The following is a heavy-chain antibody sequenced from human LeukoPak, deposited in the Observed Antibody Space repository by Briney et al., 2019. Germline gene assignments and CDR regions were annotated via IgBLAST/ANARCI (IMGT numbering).Heavy chain of an antibody. J-gene: IGHJ6*02. D-gene: IGHD5-24*01. Sequence: ASVKVSCKASGYTFTSYYMHWVRQAPGQGLEWMGIINPSGGSTSYAQKFQGRVTMTRDTSTSTVYMELNSLRSEDTAVYYCARGRDSYYYYYGMDVWGQGTTVTVSS. V-gene: IGHV1-46*01. CDR2: INPSGGST. CDR1: GYTFTSYY. CDR3: ARGRDSYYYYYGMDV.